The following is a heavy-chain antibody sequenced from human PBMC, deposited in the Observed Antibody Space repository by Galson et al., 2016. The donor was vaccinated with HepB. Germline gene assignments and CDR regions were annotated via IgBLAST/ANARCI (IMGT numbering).Heavy chain of an antibody. CDR3: ARHCSGGSCYHPDY. V-gene: IGHV5-10-1*01. CDR1: GYSFTSYW. CDR2: IDPSDSYT. Sequence: QSGAEVKKPGESLRISCKASGYSFTSYWISWVRQMPGKGLEWMGRIDPSDSYTKYSPSFQVHVTISADNSISTSYLKWGSLKASDSAMYYCARHCSGGSCYHPDYCGQGTLVTVSS. D-gene: IGHD2-15*01. J-gene: IGHJ4*02.